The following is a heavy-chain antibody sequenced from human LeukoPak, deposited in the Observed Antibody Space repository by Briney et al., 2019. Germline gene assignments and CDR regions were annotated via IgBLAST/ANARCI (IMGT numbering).Heavy chain of an antibody. CDR3: ARGLDTAMASIDY. V-gene: IGHV3-53*01. CDR1: GFTVSSNY. CDR2: IYSGGNT. D-gene: IGHD5-18*01. J-gene: IGHJ4*02. Sequence: GGSLRLSCAASGFTVSSNYMNWVRQAPGKGLEWVSVIYSGGNTYYADSVKGRFTISRDNAKNSLYLQMNSLRAEDTAVYYCARGLDTAMASIDYWGQGTLVTVSS.